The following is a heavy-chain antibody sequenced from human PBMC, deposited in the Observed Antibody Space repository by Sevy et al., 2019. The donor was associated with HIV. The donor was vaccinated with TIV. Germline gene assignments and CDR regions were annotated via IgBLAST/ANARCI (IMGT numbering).Heavy chain of an antibody. Sequence: GGSLRLSCAASGFTFSSYAMRWVRQAPGKGLEWVSAISGSGGSTYNADSVKGRFTISRDNSKNTLYLQMNSLRAEDTAVYYCAKDLCCSSTSCHRGFDYWGQGTLVTVSS. CDR1: GFTFSSYA. V-gene: IGHV3-23*01. CDR2: ISGSGGST. D-gene: IGHD2-2*01. J-gene: IGHJ4*02. CDR3: AKDLCCSSTSCHRGFDY.